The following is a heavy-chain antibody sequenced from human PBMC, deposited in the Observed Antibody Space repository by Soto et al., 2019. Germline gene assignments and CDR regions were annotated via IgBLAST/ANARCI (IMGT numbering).Heavy chain of an antibody. Sequence: ASVKVSCKASGYTFTSYGISWVRQAPGQGLEWMGWISAYNGNTNYAQKLQGRVTMTTDTSTSTAYMELRSLRSDDTAVYYCARDFVAAGFYSYYGMDVWGQGTTVTVSS. CDR2: ISAYNGNT. V-gene: IGHV1-18*01. D-gene: IGHD6-13*01. J-gene: IGHJ6*02. CDR1: GYTFTSYG. CDR3: ARDFVAAGFYSYYGMDV.